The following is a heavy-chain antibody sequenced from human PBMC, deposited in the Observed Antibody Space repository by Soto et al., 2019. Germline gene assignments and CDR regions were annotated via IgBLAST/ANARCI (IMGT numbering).Heavy chain of an antibody. Sequence: GGSLRLSCAASGFTFSSYWMSWVRQAPGKGLEWVANIKQDGSEKYYVDSVKGRFTISRDNAKNSLYLQMNSLRAEDTAVYYCASSYGDYIWGSYRYPLDYWGQGTLVTVSS. D-gene: IGHD3-16*02. CDR3: ASSYGDYIWGSYRYPLDY. CDR2: IKQDGSEK. V-gene: IGHV3-7*01. J-gene: IGHJ4*02. CDR1: GFTFSSYW.